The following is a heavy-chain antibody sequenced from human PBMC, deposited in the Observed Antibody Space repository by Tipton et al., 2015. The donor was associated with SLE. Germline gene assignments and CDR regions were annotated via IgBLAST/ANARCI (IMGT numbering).Heavy chain of an antibody. Sequence: LRLSCAASGFSFSTYVMSWVRQAPGKGLEWIANIYYSGSTYYSASLKSRVTISVDTSKNQFSLKMTSVTAADTAVYYCARHRGYFTVSDYIDYWGQGTLVTVSS. D-gene: IGHD2-8*01. CDR1: GFSFSTYV. CDR3: ARHRGYFTVSDYIDY. CDR2: IYYSGST. V-gene: IGHV4-59*08. J-gene: IGHJ4*02.